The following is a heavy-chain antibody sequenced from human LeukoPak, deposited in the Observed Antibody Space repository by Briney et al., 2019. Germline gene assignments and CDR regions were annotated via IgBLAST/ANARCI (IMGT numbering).Heavy chain of an antibody. Sequence: ETLSLTCTVSGGSISSGGYYWSWVRQAPGKGLEWVSSVSGSGSSTYYADSVKGRFTISRDNSKSTLYLQMNILRAEETAVYYCAKAPIAMIVVAKFYFDYWGQGALVTVSS. V-gene: IGHV3-23*01. J-gene: IGHJ4*02. CDR1: GGSISSGGYY. CDR2: VSGSGSST. D-gene: IGHD3-22*01. CDR3: AKAPIAMIVVAKFYFDY.